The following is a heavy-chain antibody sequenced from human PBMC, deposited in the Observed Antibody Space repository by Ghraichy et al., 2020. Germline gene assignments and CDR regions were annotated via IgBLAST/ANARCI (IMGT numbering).Heavy chain of an antibody. CDR2: ISGSGGST. D-gene: IGHD4-17*01. CDR3: AKGAQDLNYGDKEFDFDY. J-gene: IGHJ4*02. Sequence: GGSLRLSCAASGFTFSSYAMSWVRPAPGKGLEWVSAISGSGGSTYYADSVKGRFTISRDNSKNTLYLQMNSLRAEDTAVYYCAKGAQDLNYGDKEFDFDYWRQGTLVTVSS. CDR1: GFTFSSYA. V-gene: IGHV3-23*01.